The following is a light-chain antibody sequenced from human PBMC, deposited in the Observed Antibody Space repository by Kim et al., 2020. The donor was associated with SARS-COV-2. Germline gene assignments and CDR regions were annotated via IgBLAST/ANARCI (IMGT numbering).Light chain of an antibody. CDR2: KAA. J-gene: IGKJ2*01. CDR1: QSISNS. CDR3: QQYNFYPYT. Sequence: SASVGDRVTITCRDSQSISNSLAWYQQKPGKAPKLLISKAASLKSGVPSRFSGSGSGTEFTLTISSLQPDDFAAYYCQQYNFYPYTFAQGTKLEI. V-gene: IGKV1-5*03.